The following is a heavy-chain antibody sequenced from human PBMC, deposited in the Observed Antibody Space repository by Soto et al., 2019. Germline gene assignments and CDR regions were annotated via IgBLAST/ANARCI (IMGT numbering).Heavy chain of an antibody. CDR1: GYTFTSYY. CDR3: ARGGYCSGGSCYSRAFDI. Sequence: QVQLVQSGAEVKKPGASVKVSCKASGYTFTSYYMHWVRQAPGQGLEWMGIINLSGGSTSYAQKYQGRGTMTRDTSTSTVYMELSSLRSEDTAVYYCARGGYCSGGSCYSRAFDIWGQGTMVTVSS. CDR2: INLSGGST. V-gene: IGHV1-46*03. J-gene: IGHJ3*02. D-gene: IGHD2-15*01.